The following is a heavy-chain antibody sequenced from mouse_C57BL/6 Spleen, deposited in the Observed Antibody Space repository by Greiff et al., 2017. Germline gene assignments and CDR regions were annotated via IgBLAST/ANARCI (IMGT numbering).Heavy chain of an antibody. CDR3: ARAGNEAAY. V-gene: IGHV1-80*01. CDR2: IYPGDGDT. J-gene: IGHJ3*01. CDR1: GYAFSSYW. Sequence: QVQLQQSGAELVKPGASVKISCKASGYAFSSYWMNWVQQRPGKGLEWIGQIYPGDGDTNYNGKFKGKATLTADKSSSTAYMQLSSLTSEDSAVYFCARAGNEAAYWGQGTLVTVSA.